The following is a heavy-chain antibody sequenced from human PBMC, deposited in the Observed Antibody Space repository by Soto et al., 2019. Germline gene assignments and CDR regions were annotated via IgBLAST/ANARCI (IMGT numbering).Heavy chain of an antibody. V-gene: IGHV3-23*01. CDR1: GFTFSSYA. J-gene: IGHJ5*02. D-gene: IGHD3-16*01. Sequence: EVQLLESGGDVVRPGGSLRLSCAASGFTFSSYAMGWVRQAPGKGLEWVAGVSRAGTYTFYADSVRGRFSISRDNSRDTVDLYMNALRGDDPAVYFSVKYTVTEDLGESWGQGTLVSVSS. CDR3: VKYTVTEDLGES. CDR2: VSRAGTYT.